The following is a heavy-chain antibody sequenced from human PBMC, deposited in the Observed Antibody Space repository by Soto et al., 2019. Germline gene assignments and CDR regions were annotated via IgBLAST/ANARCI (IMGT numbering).Heavy chain of an antibody. CDR2: TSYDGSNK. V-gene: IGHV3-30*03. CDR3: ALWRSRGGGEV. CDR1: GFTFRSYG. J-gene: IGHJ4*02. Sequence: QVQLVESGGGVVQPGTSLRLSCAGSGFTFRSYGIHWVRQAPGKGLEWVAITSYDGSNKYYDDSVKGRFTISRDNSRKTVDLKIVNMSIEDTSLYYCALWRSRGGGEVWGPGPLVYVSS. D-gene: IGHD3-10*01.